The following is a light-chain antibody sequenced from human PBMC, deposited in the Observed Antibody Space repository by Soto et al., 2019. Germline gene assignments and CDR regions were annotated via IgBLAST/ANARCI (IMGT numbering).Light chain of an antibody. V-gene: IGKV3-20*01. CDR3: QQYVSSPPKRVYT. CDR1: QSVSSSY. Sequence: EIVLTQSPGTLSLSPGERATLSCRASQSVSSSYLAWSQQKPGQAPRLLIYGASSRATGIPYRFSGSGSGTDFTLTISKLKSEDFAVYYCQQYVSSPPKRVYTFGQGTKLES. CDR2: GAS. J-gene: IGKJ2*01.